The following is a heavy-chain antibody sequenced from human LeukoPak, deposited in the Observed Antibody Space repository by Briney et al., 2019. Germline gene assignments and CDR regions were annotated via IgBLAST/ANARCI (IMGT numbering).Heavy chain of an antibody. J-gene: IGHJ4*02. CDR2: IYTSGST. V-gene: IGHV4-4*07. D-gene: IGHD3-22*01. CDR3: ARDPEYYDSSGYPFDY. CDR1: GGSISSYY. Sequence: SETLSLTCTVSGGSISSYYWSWIRQPAGKGLEWIGRIYTSGSTNYNPSLKSRVTMSVDTSKNQFSLKLSSVTAADTAVYHCARDPEYYDSSGYPFDYWGQGTLVTVSS.